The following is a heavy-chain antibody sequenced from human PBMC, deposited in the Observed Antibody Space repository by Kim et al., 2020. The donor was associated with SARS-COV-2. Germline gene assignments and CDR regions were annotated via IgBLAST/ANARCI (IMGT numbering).Heavy chain of an antibody. V-gene: IGHV1-18*01. J-gene: IGHJ4*02. CDR1: GYTFTSYG. CDR3: ARDNLAKPSKRPVVRGGFDY. Sequence: ASVKVSCKASGYTFTSYGISWVRQAPGQGLEWMGWISAYNGNTNYAQKLQGRVTMTTDTSTSTAYMELRSLRSDDTAVYYCARDNLAKPSKRPVVRGGFDYWGQGTLVTVSS. D-gene: IGHD3-10*01. CDR2: ISAYNGNT.